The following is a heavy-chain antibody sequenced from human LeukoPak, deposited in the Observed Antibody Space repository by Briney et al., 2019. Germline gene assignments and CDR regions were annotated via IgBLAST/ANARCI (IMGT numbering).Heavy chain of an antibody. J-gene: IGHJ3*02. V-gene: IGHV4-4*02. CDR2: IYHSGST. Sequence: TSETLSLTCAVSGGSISSSNWWSWVRQPPGKGLEWIGEIYHSGSTNYNPSLKSRVTISVDKSKNQFSLKLSSVTAADTAVYYCARVHPPVTAGESDAFDIWGQGTMVTVSS. CDR3: ARVHPPVTAGESDAFDI. D-gene: IGHD2-21*02. CDR1: GGSISSSNW.